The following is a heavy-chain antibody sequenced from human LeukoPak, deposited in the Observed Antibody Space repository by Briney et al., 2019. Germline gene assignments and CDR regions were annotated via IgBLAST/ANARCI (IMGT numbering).Heavy chain of an antibody. V-gene: IGHV3-23*01. CDR3: ARDKLGGYSYGTFDY. J-gene: IGHJ4*02. CDR2: ISGSGGST. Sequence: PGGSLRLSCAASGFTFSSYAMSWVRQAPGKGLEWVSAISGSGGSTYYADSVKGRFTISRDNSKNSLYLQMNSLRAEDTAVYYCARDKLGGYSYGTFDYWGQGTLVTVSS. CDR1: GFTFSSYA. D-gene: IGHD5-18*01.